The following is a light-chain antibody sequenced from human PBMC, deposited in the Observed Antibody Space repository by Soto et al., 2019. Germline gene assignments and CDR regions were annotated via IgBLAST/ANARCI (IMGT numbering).Light chain of an antibody. CDR1: QTINGW. Sequence: DIQMTQSPSTLSASVGDRVTITCRASQTINGWLAWYQQKPGKAPKLLIYKASSLESGVPSRFSGSGSWTEFTLTISSLQVDDFATYYCQQYSSHSGTFGQGTKVDIK. CDR2: KAS. CDR3: QQYSSHSGT. J-gene: IGKJ1*01. V-gene: IGKV1-5*03.